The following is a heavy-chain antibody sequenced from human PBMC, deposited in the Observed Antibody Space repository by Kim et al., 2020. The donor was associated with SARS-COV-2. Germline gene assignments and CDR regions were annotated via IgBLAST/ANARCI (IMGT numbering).Heavy chain of an antibody. CDR1: GGSISSYY. CDR2: IYTSGST. Sequence: SETLSLTCTVSGGSISSYYWSWIRQPAGKGLEWIGRIYTSGSTNYNPSLKSRVTMSVDTSMNQFSLKLSSVTAADTAVYYCARDSEYYDFWSGYHLGVDIWGQGTMVTVSS. CDR3: ARDSEYYDFWSGYHLGVDI. J-gene: IGHJ3*02. D-gene: IGHD3-3*01. V-gene: IGHV4-4*07.